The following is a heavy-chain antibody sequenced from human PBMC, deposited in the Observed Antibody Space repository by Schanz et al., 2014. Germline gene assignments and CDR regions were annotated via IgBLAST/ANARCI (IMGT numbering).Heavy chain of an antibody. CDR1: GFTFSDYY. CDR2: ISHNSHYT. CDR3: AKDLAVAGDY. Sequence: QVQLVESGGGLVKPGGSLRLSCAASGFTFSDYYMSWIRQAPGKGLEWVSYISHNSHYTNYADSVKGRFTNSRDNAKNSLYLQMNSLRAEDTAVYYCAKDLAVAGDYWGQGTLVTVSS. D-gene: IGHD6-19*01. V-gene: IGHV3-11*06. J-gene: IGHJ4*02.